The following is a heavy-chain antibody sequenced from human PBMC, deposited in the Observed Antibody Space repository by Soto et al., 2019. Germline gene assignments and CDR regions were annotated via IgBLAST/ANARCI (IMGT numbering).Heavy chain of an antibody. Sequence: GSLRLSCAASGFSFSGSTMHWVRQASGKGLEWVGHITSKPDNYATVYGASVKGRFSISRDDSMNTAFLQMNGLKSEDTAVYYCTRSYENNAYYFDHWGQGTLVTVSS. D-gene: IGHD3-16*01. CDR2: ITSKPDNYAT. CDR1: GFSFSGST. CDR3: TRSYENNAYYFDH. J-gene: IGHJ1*01. V-gene: IGHV3-73*01.